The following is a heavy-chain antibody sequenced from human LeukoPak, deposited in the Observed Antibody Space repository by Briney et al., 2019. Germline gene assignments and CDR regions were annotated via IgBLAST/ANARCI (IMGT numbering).Heavy chain of an antibody. CDR3: ARDKAYCGGGCYSDY. D-gene: IGHD2-21*02. Sequence: ASVKVSCKASGYTFTSYGISWVRQAPGQGLEWMGWISAYNGNTNYAQKLQGRVTMTTDTSTSTAYMELRSLRSDDTAVYYCARDKAYCGGGCYSDYWGQGTLVTVSS. J-gene: IGHJ4*02. CDR2: ISAYNGNT. CDR1: GYTFTSYG. V-gene: IGHV1-18*01.